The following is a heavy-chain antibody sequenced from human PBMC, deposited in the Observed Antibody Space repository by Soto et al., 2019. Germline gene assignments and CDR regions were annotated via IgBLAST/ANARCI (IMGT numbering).Heavy chain of an antibody. J-gene: IGHJ6*02. CDR3: ARSLLDEYSSSWRTAYYGMDV. CDR1: GYSFTSYW. D-gene: IGHD6-13*01. Sequence: GASLNISWKGSGYSFTSYWIGWVRQMPGKGLEWMGIIYPGDSDTRYSPSFQGQVTMTRDTSTSTVYMELSALISDDTAVYYCARSLLDEYSSSWRTAYYGMDVWGQGITVTVSS. V-gene: IGHV5-51*01. CDR2: IYPGDSDT.